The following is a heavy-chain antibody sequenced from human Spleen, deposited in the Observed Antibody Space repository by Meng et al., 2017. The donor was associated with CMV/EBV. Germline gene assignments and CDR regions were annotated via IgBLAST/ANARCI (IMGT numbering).Heavy chain of an antibody. V-gene: IGHV3-43*01. CDR2: VRWDGGTT. D-gene: IGHD3-10*01. J-gene: IGHJ4*02. CDR3: AKDYGTGSPYFFDS. CDR1: GFIFDDYT. Sequence: GESLKISCVASGFIFDDYTMHWVRQRPGKSLEWVSLVRWDGGTTKYADSVRGRFTISRDNNKNSLYLQMNSLRTDDTAFYYCAKDYGTGSPYFFDSWGQGTLVTVSS.